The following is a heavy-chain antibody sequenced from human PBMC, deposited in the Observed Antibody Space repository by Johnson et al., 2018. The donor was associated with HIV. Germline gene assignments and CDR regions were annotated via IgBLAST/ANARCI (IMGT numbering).Heavy chain of an antibody. CDR3: AKPVQYYYDSSGYYSDAFDI. V-gene: IGHV3-53*01. Sequence: AAGGVTVSSNYMNCVRQAPGKGLERVAVVYSGGSTYYADSVKGRFTISRDNSKNTLYLQMNSLRAEDTAVYYCAKPVQYYYDSSGYYSDAFDIWGQGTMVTVSS. CDR1: GVTVSSNY. CDR2: VYSGGST. J-gene: IGHJ3*02. D-gene: IGHD3-22*01.